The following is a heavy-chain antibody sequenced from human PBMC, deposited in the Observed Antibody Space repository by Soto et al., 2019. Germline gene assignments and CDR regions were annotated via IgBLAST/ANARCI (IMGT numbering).Heavy chain of an antibody. D-gene: IGHD2-15*01. V-gene: IGHV3-23*01. J-gene: IGHJ4*02. CDR1: GFTFSSYA. CDR3: ATQRGSAHFLIAPFHS. Sequence: EVQLLESGGGLVQPGGSLRLSCAASGFTFSSYAMSWVRQAPGKGLEWVSAITGSGDYTYYADSVRGRLTISRDNSKNRLFLQMSSVIVENTAVYYCATQRGSAHFLIAPFHSWGQGTLVTVSS. CDR2: ITGSGDYT.